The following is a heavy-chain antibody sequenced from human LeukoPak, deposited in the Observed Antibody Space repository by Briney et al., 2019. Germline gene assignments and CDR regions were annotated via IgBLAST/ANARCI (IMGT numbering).Heavy chain of an antibody. V-gene: IGHV3-66*01. J-gene: IGHJ4*02. CDR3: ARVGYSGYKHGQYYDY. CDR1: EFSVGSNY. CDR2: IYSGGST. D-gene: IGHD5-12*01. Sequence: GGSLRLSCAASEFSVGSNYMTWVRQAPGKGLEWVSLIYSGGSTYYADSVKGRFTISRDNSKNTLYLQMNSLRAEDTAVYYCARVGYSGYKHGQYYDYWGQGTLVTVSS.